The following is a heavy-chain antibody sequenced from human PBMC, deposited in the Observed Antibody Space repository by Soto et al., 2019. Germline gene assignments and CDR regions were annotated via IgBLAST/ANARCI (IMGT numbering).Heavy chain of an antibody. Sequence: KVSCKASGGTFSSYAISWVRQAPGQGLEWMGGIIPIFGTANYAQKFQGRVTITADESTSTAYMELSSLRSEDTAVYYCARVDCSSTSCYGYYYYYGMDVWGQGTTVTVSS. CDR1: GGTFSSYA. V-gene: IGHV1-69*01. CDR2: IIPIFGTA. J-gene: IGHJ6*02. D-gene: IGHD2-2*01. CDR3: ARVDCSSTSCYGYYYYYGMDV.